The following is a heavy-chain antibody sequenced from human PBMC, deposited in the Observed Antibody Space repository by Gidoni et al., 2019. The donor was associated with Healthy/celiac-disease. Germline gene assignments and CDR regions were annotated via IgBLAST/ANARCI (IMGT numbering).Heavy chain of an antibody. V-gene: IGHV4-39*01. CDR1: GGSIRSSSYY. CDR3: ARQGKRYAVSSYWFDP. J-gene: IGHJ5*02. Sequence: QLQLQESGPGLVKPSETLSLTCTVAGGSIRSSSYYWGWIRQPPGKGLGWIGSIYYSGSTYYNPSLKSRVTISVDTSKNQFSLKLSSVTAADTAVYYCARQGKRYAVSSYWFDPWGQGTLVTVSS. D-gene: IGHD2-8*01. CDR2: IYYSGST.